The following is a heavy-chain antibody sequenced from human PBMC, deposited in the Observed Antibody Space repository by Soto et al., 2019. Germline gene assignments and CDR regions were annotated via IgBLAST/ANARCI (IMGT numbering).Heavy chain of an antibody. Sequence: QLQLQESGPGQVKPSETLSLSCTVSGGYMGSSSYFCGWMRQPPGKGLEWLGTLYYSGDTLYNPSLKSRVTMSIDTSKNQVSVKLSSVTAADTAVYYCATPLLYCPNGICFDLWGQGTLVTVSS. J-gene: IGHJ4*02. CDR1: GGYMGSSSYF. CDR2: LYYSGDT. D-gene: IGHD2-8*01. V-gene: IGHV4-39*01. CDR3: ATPLLYCPNGICFDL.